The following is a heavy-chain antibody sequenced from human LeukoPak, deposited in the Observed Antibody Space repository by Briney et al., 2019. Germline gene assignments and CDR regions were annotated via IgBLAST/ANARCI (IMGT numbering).Heavy chain of an antibody. V-gene: IGHV3-21*01. D-gene: IGHD1-26*01. CDR1: GFTFSSYS. CDR3: ARMARVGRRSFDY. Sequence: GGSLRLSCAASGFTFSSYSMNWVRQAPGKGLEWVSSISSSSSYIYYADSVKGRFTISRDNAKNSLYLQMNSLRAEDTAVYYCARMARVGRRSFDYWGQGALVTVSS. J-gene: IGHJ4*02. CDR2: ISSSSSYI.